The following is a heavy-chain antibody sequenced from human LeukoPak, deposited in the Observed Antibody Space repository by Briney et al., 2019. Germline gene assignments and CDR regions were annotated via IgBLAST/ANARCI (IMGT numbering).Heavy chain of an antibody. V-gene: IGHV1-2*02. CDR1: GYTFTGYY. D-gene: IGHD3-3*01. J-gene: IGHJ4*02. CDR3: ARDRDYDFWSGYSGEGLVDY. CDR2: INPNSGGT. Sequence: GASVKVSCKAFGYTFTGYYMHWVRQAPGQGLEWMGWINPNSGGTNYAQKFQGRVTMTRDTSISTAYMELSRLRSDDTAVYYCARDRDYDFWSGYSGEGLVDYWGQGALVTVSS.